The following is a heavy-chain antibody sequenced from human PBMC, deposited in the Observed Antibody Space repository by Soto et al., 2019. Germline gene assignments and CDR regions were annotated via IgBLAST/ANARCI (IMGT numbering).Heavy chain of an antibody. Sequence: SETLSLTCTVSGGSISSGDYYWRWIRQPPGKGLEWIGYIYYSGSTYYKPSLKSRVTISVDTSKNQFSLKLSSVPAADTAVYYCARAFYDSSGYYPWYFDYWGQGTLVTVSS. D-gene: IGHD3-22*01. J-gene: IGHJ4*02. V-gene: IGHV4-30-4*01. CDR1: GGSISSGDYY. CDR2: IYYSGST. CDR3: ARAFYDSSGYYPWYFDY.